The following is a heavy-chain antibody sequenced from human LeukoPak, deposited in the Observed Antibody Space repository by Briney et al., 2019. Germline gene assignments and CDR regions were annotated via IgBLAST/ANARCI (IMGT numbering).Heavy chain of an antibody. J-gene: IGHJ4*02. CDR1: GGSISSGGYS. V-gene: IGHV4-30-2*01. CDR2: IYHSGST. CDR3: ARAKRYFDY. Sequence: SETLSLTCAVSGGSISSGGYSWSWIRQPPGKGLEWIGYIYHSGSTYYNPSLKSRVTISVDRSKNQFSLKLSSVTAADTAVYYCARAKRYFDYWGQGTLVTVSS.